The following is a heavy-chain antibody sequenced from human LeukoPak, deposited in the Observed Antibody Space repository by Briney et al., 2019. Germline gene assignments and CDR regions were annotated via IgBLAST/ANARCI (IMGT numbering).Heavy chain of an antibody. CDR2: ISGSGRSS. D-gene: IGHD3-9*01. CDR1: GFTFSGSD. J-gene: IGHJ3*02. V-gene: IGHV3-23*01. CDR3: ATISEPTRAFDI. Sequence: GGSLRLSCAASGFTFSGSDMVWVRQAPGKGLEWVSAISGSGRSSYYADSVKGRSTFSRDNSKNTLYLQMNSLRAEDTALYYCATISEPTRAFDIWGQGTMVTVSS.